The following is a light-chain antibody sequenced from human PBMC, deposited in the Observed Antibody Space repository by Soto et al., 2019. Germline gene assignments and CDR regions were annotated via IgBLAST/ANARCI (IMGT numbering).Light chain of an antibody. CDR3: QHYNTYSWFT. V-gene: IGKV1-5*03. Sequence: DIQMTQSPSTLSASVGDRVTITCRASRSISNWLAWYQQKPGTAPKLLSHQASSLESGVPSRFSGSGSGTEFTLTISSVQPDEFATYYCQHYNTYSWFTFGPGTKVDIK. J-gene: IGKJ3*01. CDR2: QAS. CDR1: RSISNW.